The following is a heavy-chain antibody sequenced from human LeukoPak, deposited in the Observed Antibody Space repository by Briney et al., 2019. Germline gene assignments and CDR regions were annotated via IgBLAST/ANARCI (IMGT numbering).Heavy chain of an antibody. CDR1: GGSISSSSYY. D-gene: IGHD3-22*01. V-gene: IGHV4-39*07. J-gene: IGHJ4*02. CDR3: ARVRVGSSGYYPFDY. Sequence: SETLSLTCTVSGGSISSSSYYWGWIRQPPGKGLEWIGSIYYSGSTYYNPSLKSRVTISVDTSKNQFSLKLSSVTAADTAVYYCARVRVGSSGYYPFDYWGQGTLVTVSS. CDR2: IYYSGST.